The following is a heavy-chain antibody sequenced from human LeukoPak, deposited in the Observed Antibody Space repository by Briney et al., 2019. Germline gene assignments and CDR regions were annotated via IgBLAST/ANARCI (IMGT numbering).Heavy chain of an antibody. V-gene: IGHV1-8*03. CDR1: GYTFTSYD. CDR2: MNPNSGNT. J-gene: IGHJ5*02. D-gene: IGHD3-3*01. CDR3: ARGLAYYDFWSGQNWFDP. Sequence: ASVKVSCKASGYTFTSYDINWVRQATGQGLEWMGWMNPNSGNTGYAQKFQGRVTITRNTSISTAYMELSSLRSEDTAVYYCARGLAYYDFWSGQNWFDPWGQGTLVTVSS.